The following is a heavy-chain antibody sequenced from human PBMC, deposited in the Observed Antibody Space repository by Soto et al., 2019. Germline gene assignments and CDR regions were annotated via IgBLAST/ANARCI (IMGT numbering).Heavy chain of an antibody. D-gene: IGHD3-22*01. V-gene: IGHV1-46*01. CDR3: ARGRLTMTVVVTEAFDI. J-gene: IGHJ3*02. Sequence: ASVTVSCKASGYTFTSYYVHWVRQAPGQGLEWMAIINPSGGSTSYAQKFQDRVTTTRDTSTSTVYMELSSLRSEDTAVYYCARGRLTMTVVVTEAFDIWGQGTMVTVSS. CDR1: GYTFTSYY. CDR2: INPSGGST.